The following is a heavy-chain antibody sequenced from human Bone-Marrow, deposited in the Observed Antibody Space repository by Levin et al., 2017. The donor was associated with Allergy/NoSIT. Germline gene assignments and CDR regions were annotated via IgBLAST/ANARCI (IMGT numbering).Heavy chain of an antibody. Sequence: SVKVSCKPSGGNFKNYAISWVRQAPGQGLEWMGGIIPTFGAENSAGAENYAQSFQGRVTFTADESTSAVYMELRRLTPEDTAVYYCARGQGPYYFDTWGQGSLVTVSS. V-gene: IGHV1-69*13. CDR2: IIPTFGAENSAGAE. CDR1: GGNFKNYA. CDR3: ARGQGPYYFDT. J-gene: IGHJ4*02.